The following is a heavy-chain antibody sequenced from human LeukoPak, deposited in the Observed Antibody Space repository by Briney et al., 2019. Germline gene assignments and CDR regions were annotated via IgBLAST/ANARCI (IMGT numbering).Heavy chain of an antibody. V-gene: IGHV1-8*01. J-gene: IGHJ4*02. CDR2: MKPNSGNT. CDR3: AREGLDY. CDR1: GYTFTNYD. Sequence: ASVKVSCKASGYTFTNYDINWVRQATGQGLEWMGYMKPNSGNTGYAQKFQGRVTMTRNTSISTAYMELSSLRSEDTAEYHCAREGLDYWGQGTLVTVSS.